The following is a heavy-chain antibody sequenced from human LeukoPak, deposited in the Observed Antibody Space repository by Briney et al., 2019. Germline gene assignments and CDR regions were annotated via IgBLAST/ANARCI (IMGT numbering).Heavy chain of an antibody. Sequence: GESLKISCKGSGYSFTSYWIGWVRQMPGKGLEWMGIIYPGDSDTRYSPSFQGQVTISADKSISAACLQWSSLKASDTAMYYCATSNYDYVWGSYRYEPLDYWGQGTLVTVSS. CDR2: IYPGDSDT. CDR1: GYSFTSYW. D-gene: IGHD3-16*02. V-gene: IGHV5-51*01. J-gene: IGHJ4*02. CDR3: ATSNYDYVWGSYRYEPLDY.